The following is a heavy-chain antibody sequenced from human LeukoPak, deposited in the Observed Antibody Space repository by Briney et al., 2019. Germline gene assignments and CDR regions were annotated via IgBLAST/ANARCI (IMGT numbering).Heavy chain of an antibody. J-gene: IGHJ4*02. D-gene: IGHD6-19*01. CDR1: GFTFSSYA. V-gene: IGHV3-23*01. CDR3: AKDLGQWLVLFLPD. Sequence: PGGSLRLSCAASGFTFSSYAMSSVRQAPGKGLEWVSAISGSGGSTYYADSVKGRFTISRDNSKNTLYLQMNSLRAEDTAVYYCAKDLGQWLVLFLPDWGQGTLVTVSS. CDR2: ISGSGGST.